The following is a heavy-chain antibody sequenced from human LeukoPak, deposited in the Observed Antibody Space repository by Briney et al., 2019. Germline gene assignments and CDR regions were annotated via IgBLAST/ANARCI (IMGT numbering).Heavy chain of an antibody. CDR3: ARARLGVVVAAGSWFDP. Sequence: SVKVSCKASGGTFSSYAISWVRQAPGQGLEWMGGIIPIFGTANYAQKFQGRVTITTDESTSTAYMELSSLRSEDTAVYYCARARLGVVVAAGSWFDPWGQGTLVTVSS. CDR1: GGTFSSYA. CDR2: IIPIFGTA. V-gene: IGHV1-69*05. D-gene: IGHD2-15*01. J-gene: IGHJ5*02.